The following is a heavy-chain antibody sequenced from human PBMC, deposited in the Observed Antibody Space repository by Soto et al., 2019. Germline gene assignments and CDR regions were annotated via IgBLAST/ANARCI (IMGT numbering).Heavy chain of an antibody. CDR1: VLTFSSFT. J-gene: IGHJ3*02. Sequence: PWGSLRIACVSSVLTFSSFTLPWARHAPGKGLQWVADISYDGANQYYADFVQGRFTISRDNSKNILFLHMNSLSAEDTAVYYCPKSQGERPLVDAFDIWGQGTKVTVSS. V-gene: IGHV3-30-3*02. CDR2: ISYDGANQ. CDR3: PKSQGERPLVDAFDI.